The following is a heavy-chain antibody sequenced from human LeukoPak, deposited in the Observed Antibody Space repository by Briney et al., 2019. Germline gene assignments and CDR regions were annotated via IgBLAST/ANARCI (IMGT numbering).Heavy chain of an antibody. CDR1: GITFSSYW. CDR3: ARGYSSSRYNWLDP. J-gene: IGHJ5*02. V-gene: IGHV3-74*03. CDR2: INSDGTSA. Sequence: PGGSLRLSCAASGITFSSYWMHWVRQAPGKGPMYASRINSDGTSATYADSVKGRFIISRDNAKNTLYLQMNSLRAEDTAVYYCARGYSSSRYNWLDPWGQGTLVTVSS. D-gene: IGHD6-13*01.